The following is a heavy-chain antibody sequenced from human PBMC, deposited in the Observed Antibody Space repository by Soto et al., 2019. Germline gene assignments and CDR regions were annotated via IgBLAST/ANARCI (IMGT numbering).Heavy chain of an antibody. J-gene: IGHJ4*02. CDR3: ARDRVAAAGKYYFDY. CDR1: GYTFTSYY. V-gene: IGHV1-46*03. CDR2: INPSGGST. D-gene: IGHD6-13*01. Sequence: ASVKVSCKASGYTFTSYYMHWVRQAPGQGLEWMGIINPSGGSTSYAQKFQGRVTMTRDTSTSTVYMELSSLRSEDTAVYYCARDRVAAAGKYYFDYWGQGTLVTVSS.